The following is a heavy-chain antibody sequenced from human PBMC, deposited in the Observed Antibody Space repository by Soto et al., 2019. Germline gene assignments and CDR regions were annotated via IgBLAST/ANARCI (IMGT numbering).Heavy chain of an antibody. J-gene: IGHJ3*02. V-gene: IGHV4-59*02. CDR3: ALGVYRASDI. D-gene: IGHD2-8*01. CDR2: LTHSGST. CDR1: GVSVRNYN. Sequence: SETLSLTCTVSGVSVRNYNWSWIRQPPGKGLEWIGYLTHSGSTTYSPSLTSRVNMSLDTSSNQFSLKLTSVTAADTAFYFCALGVYRASDIWGQGTMGTVSS.